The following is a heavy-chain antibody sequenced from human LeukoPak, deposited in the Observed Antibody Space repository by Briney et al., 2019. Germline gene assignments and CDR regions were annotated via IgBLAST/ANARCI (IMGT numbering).Heavy chain of an antibody. CDR3: ARDREGSHYATWIQLCDC. Sequence: AGGSLRLSCAASGFTFSSYEMNWVRQAPGKGLEWVAYISSSGSNIYYADSVKGRFTISRDNAKNSLYLQMNSLRAEDTAVYYCARDREGSHYATWIQLCDCWGQGALVTVSS. D-gene: IGHD5-18*01. J-gene: IGHJ4*02. CDR2: ISSSGSNI. CDR1: GFTFSSYE. V-gene: IGHV3-48*03.